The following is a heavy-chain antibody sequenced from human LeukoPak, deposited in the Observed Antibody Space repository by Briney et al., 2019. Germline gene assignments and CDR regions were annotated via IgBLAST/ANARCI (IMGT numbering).Heavy chain of an antibody. Sequence: SGPTLVKPTQTLTLTCTFSGFSLSTSGVGVGWIRQPPGKALEWLALIYWNDDKRYSPSLKSWLTITKDTSKNQVVLTMTNMDPVDTATYYCAHSRRPTISGVVIDNWFDPWGQGTLVTVSS. CDR1: GFSLSTSGVG. V-gene: IGHV2-5*01. J-gene: IGHJ5*02. CDR2: IYWNDDK. D-gene: IGHD3-3*01. CDR3: AHSRRPTISGVVIDNWFDP.